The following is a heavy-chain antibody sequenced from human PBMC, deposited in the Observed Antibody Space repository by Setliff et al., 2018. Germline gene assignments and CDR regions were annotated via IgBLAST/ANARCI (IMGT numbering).Heavy chain of an antibody. CDR1: GFTFSSYS. CDR2: ISSSSSTI. J-gene: IGHJ2*01. CDR3: ARVAGRGRYWYFDL. Sequence: GSLRLSCAASGFTFSSYSINWVRQAPGKGLEWVSYISSSSSTIYYADSVKGRSTISRDNAKNSLYLRMNSLRAEDTAVYYCARVAGRGRYWYFDLWGRGTLVTSPQ. V-gene: IGHV3-48*04.